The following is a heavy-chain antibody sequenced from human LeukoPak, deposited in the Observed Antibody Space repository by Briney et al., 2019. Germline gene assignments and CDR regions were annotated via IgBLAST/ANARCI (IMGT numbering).Heavy chain of an antibody. D-gene: IGHD3-10*01. Sequence: ASVKVSCKASGYTFAGYDINWVRQATGQGLEWMGWMNPSSGNANSAQKFQGRITMTRDTSIDTAYMELSSLRSEDTAVYYCARGPILVRGVILADSVGGMDVWGQGTTVTVSS. V-gene: IGHV1-8*01. CDR2: MNPSSGNA. CDR3: ARGPILVRGVILADSVGGMDV. CDR1: GYTFAGYD. J-gene: IGHJ6*02.